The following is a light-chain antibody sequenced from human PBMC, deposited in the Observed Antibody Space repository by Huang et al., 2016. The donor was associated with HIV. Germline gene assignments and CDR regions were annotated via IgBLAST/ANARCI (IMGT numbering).Light chain of an antibody. CDR2: KVA. V-gene: IGKV2-30*02. Sequence: DVVLTQSPPSLPVTLGQPASISCRSSQSLVHSDGNTSLNWFQQRPGQSPRRLIYKVANRDSGVPDRFSGSGAGTDFTLKITRVEAEDVGIYYCMQGTHWPPYTFGQGTKLEIQ. CDR1: QSLVHSDGNTS. J-gene: IGKJ2*01. CDR3: MQGTHWPPYT.